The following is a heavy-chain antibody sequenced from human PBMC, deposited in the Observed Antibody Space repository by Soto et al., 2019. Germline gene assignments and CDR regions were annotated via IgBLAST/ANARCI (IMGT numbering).Heavy chain of an antibody. Sequence: GGSLRLSCAASGFTFSDYYMSWIRQAPGKGLEWVSYISSSSSYTNYADSVKGRFTISGDNAKNSLYLQMNSLRAEDTAVYYCARDNGDCSGGSCYQQIDYWGQGTLVTVSS. D-gene: IGHD2-15*01. CDR2: ISSSSSYT. CDR1: GFTFSDYY. J-gene: IGHJ4*02. CDR3: ARDNGDCSGGSCYQQIDY. V-gene: IGHV3-11*05.